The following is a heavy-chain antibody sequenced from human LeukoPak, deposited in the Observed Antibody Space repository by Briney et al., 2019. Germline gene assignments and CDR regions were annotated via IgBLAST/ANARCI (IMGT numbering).Heavy chain of an antibody. CDR3: ASRSGYCSGGSCRSYYYYGMDV. V-gene: IGHV1-8*01. D-gene: IGHD2-15*01. CDR1: GYTFTSYD. CDR2: MNPNSGNT. J-gene: IGHJ6*01. Sequence: ASVKVSCKASGYTFTSYDINWVRQATGQGLEWMGWMNPNSGNTGYAQKFQGRVTMTRNTSISTAYMELSRLRSEDTAVYYCASRSGYCSGGSCRSYYYYGMDVWWQGTTVAVAS.